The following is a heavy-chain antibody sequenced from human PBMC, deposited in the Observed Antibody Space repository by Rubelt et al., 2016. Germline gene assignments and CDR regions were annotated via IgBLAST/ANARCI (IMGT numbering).Heavy chain of an antibody. Sequence: EVQLVQSGAEVKKPGESLKISCKGSGYSFTSYQIGWVRQMPGKGLEWMGLIYPGDSDTGYSSCVQGQVTLSAHKSISTAYLQWSSLKASDTAMYYCASMIDSSSFDYWGQGTLVTVSS. CDR1: GYSFTSYQ. J-gene: IGHJ4*02. V-gene: IGHV5-51*01. CDR2: IYPGDSDT. D-gene: IGHD6-6*01. CDR3: ASMIDSSSFDY.